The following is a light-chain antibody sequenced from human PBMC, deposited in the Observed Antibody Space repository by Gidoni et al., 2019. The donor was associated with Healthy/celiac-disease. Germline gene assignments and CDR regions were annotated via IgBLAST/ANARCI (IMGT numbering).Light chain of an antibody. J-gene: IGKJ3*01. CDR1: QGISSY. CDR3: QQLNSYPFT. CDR2: AAS. V-gene: IGKV1-9*01. Sequence: DNQLTQSPSFLSASVGDRVTITCRASQGISSYLAWYQQKPGKAPKLLIYAASTLQSGVPSRFSGSGSGTEFTLTISSLQPEDFATYYCQQLNSYPFTFXPXTKVDIK.